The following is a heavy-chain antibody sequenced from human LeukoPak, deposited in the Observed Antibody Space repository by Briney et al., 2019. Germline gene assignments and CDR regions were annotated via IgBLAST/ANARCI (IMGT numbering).Heavy chain of an antibody. J-gene: IGHJ4*02. CDR3: ARDRYSSGWYSFEDY. D-gene: IGHD6-19*01. Sequence: PGGSLRLSCAASGFTFSSYSINWVRQAPGKGLEWVSYISSSSSTIYYADSVKGRFTISRDNAKNSLYLQMNSLRDEDTAVYYCARDRYSSGWYSFEDYWGQGTLVTVSS. CDR2: ISSSSSTI. V-gene: IGHV3-48*02. CDR1: GFTFSSYS.